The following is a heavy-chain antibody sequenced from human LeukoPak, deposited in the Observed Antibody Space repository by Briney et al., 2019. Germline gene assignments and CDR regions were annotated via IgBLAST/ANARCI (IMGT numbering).Heavy chain of an antibody. V-gene: IGHV3-7*01. Sequence: PGGSLRLSCAASGFTFSSYWMSWVRQAPGKGLEWVANIKQDGSEKYYVDSVKGRFTISRDNAKNSLYLQMNSLRAEDTAVYYCARVPTVGIAVAGTNMDVWGKGTTVTVSS. CDR1: GFTFSSYW. CDR3: ARVPTVGIAVAGTNMDV. CDR2: IKQDGSEK. D-gene: IGHD6-19*01. J-gene: IGHJ6*03.